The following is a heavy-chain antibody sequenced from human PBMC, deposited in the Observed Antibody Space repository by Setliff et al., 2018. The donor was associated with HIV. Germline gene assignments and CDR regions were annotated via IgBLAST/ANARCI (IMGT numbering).Heavy chain of an antibody. J-gene: IGHJ3*01. CDR3: ARDDGGYNYAEAFDV. CDR1: AFIFTTYG. Sequence: GGSLRLSCEASAFIFTTYGMHWVRQAPGKGLEWIAFIRYDGNDKYYADSVKGRFTISRDNSKNTLYLEMTSLRAEDTAVYHCARDDGGYNYAEAFDVWGQGTMVTVSS. CDR2: IRYDGNDK. V-gene: IGHV3-30*02. D-gene: IGHD3-16*01.